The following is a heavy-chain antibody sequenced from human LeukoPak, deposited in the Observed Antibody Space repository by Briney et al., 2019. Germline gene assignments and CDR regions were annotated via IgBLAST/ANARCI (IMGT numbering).Heavy chain of an antibody. Sequence: SETLSLTCTVSRGSISSGSYYWSWIRQPAGKGLEWIGRIYTSGSTNYNPSLKSRVTISVDTSKNQFSLKLSSVTAADTAVYYCARDDRLTTVALYYYYYMDVWGKGTTVTVSS. CDR3: ARDDRLTTVALYYYYYMDV. V-gene: IGHV4-61*02. D-gene: IGHD4-23*01. J-gene: IGHJ6*03. CDR2: IYTSGST. CDR1: RGSISSGSYY.